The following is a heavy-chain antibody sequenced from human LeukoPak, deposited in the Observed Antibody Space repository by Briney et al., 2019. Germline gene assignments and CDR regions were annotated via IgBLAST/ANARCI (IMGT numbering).Heavy chain of an antibody. CDR3: ARGFEQQLASTDY. D-gene: IGHD6-13*01. J-gene: IGHJ4*02. CDR1: GFTFSSYS. V-gene: IGHV3-21*01. CDR2: ISSSSSYI. Sequence: PGGSLRLSCAASGFTFSSYSMNWVRQAPGKGLEWVSSISSSSSYIYYADSVKGRFTISRDNAKNSLYLQMNSLRAEDTAVYYCARGFEQQLASTDYWVQATLVTVSS.